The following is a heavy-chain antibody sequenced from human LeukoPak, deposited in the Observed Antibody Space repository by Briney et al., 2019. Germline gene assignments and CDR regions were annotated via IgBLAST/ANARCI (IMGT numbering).Heavy chain of an antibody. CDR3: ARIYYGDYDEAQYYFDY. D-gene: IGHD4-17*01. CDR1: GGSFSGYY. CDR2: INHSGST. J-gene: IGHJ4*02. V-gene: IGHV4-34*01. Sequence: SETLSLTCAVYGGSFSGYYWSWIRQPPGKGLEWIGEINHSGSTNYNPSLKSRVTISVDTSKNQLSLKLSSVTAADTAVYYCARIYYGDYDEAQYYFDYWGQGTLVTVSS.